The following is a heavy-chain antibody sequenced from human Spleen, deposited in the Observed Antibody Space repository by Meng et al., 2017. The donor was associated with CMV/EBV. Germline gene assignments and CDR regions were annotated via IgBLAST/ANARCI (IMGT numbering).Heavy chain of an antibody. D-gene: IGHD2-8*01. CDR3: AREDRSCTNGVCYTWHAFDI. J-gene: IGHJ3*02. V-gene: IGHV3-66*01. CDR2: INSGGNT. Sequence: GESLKISCAASGFPFSSNSMSWVRQAPGEGLEWVSMINSGGNTYYADSVKGRFTISRDNAKNSLYLQMNSLRAEDTAVYYCAREDRSCTNGVCYTWHAFDIWGQGTMVTVSS. CDR1: GFPFSSNS.